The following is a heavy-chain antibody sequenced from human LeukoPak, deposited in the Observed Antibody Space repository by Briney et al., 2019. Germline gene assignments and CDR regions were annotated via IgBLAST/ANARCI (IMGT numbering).Heavy chain of an antibody. V-gene: IGHV3-21*01. CDR2: ISSSSSYI. D-gene: IGHD7-27*01. J-gene: IGHJ4*02. Sequence: TGGSLRLSCAASGFTSSSYSMNWVRQAPGKGLEWVSSISSSSSYIYYADSVKGRFTITRDNAKNSLYLQMNSLRAEDTAVYYCARGRPKTGDAGYWGQGTLVTVSS. CDR1: GFTSSSYS. CDR3: ARGRPKTGDAGY.